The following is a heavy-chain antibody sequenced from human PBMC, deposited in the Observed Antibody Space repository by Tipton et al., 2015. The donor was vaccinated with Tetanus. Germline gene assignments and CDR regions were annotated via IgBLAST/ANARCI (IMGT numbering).Heavy chain of an antibody. CDR1: GGSVSSGSYY. CDR3: ARGITDGYNRRFDY. CDR2: ISNGNP. V-gene: IGHV4-61*09. J-gene: IGHJ4*02. D-gene: IGHD5-24*01. Sequence: TLSLTCTVFGGSVSSGSYYWAWIRQPAGKGLEWIGHISNGNPDYAPSLKSRVTLSVDTSKNEFSLRLRSVTAADTGVYYCARGITDGYNRRFDYWGQGTLVAVSP.